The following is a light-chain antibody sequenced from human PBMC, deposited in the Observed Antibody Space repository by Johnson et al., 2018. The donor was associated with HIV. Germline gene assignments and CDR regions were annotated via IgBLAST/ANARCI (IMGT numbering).Light chain of an antibody. CDR1: SSDMGNYA. J-gene: IGLJ1*01. V-gene: IGLV1-51*02. CDR3: GTWDSSLSAGYV. Sequence: HSVLTQPPSVSAAPGQKVTISCSGSSSDMGNYAVSWYQQLPGTAPKLLIYENNKRPSGIPDRFSGSKSGTSATLGITGLQTGDEADYYCGTWDSSLSAGYVFGTGTKVTVL. CDR2: ENN.